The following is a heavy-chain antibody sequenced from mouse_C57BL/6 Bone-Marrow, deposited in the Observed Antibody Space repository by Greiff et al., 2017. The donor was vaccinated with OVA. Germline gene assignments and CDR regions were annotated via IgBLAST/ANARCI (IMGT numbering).Heavy chain of an antibody. D-gene: IGHD2-4*01. V-gene: IGHV1-81*01. CDR1: GYTFTSYG. J-gene: IGHJ4*01. CDR2: IYPRSGNT. Sequence: VQLQQSGAELARPGASVKLSCKASGYTFTSYGISWVKQRTGQGLEWIGEIYPRSGNTYYNEKFKGKATLTADKSSSTAYMELRSLTSEDSAVYFCAKIIYAMDYWGQGTSVTVSS. CDR3: AKIIYAMDY.